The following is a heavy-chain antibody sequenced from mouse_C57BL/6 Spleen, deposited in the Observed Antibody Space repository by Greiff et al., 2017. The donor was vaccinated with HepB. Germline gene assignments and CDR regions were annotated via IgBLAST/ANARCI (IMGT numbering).Heavy chain of an antibody. J-gene: IGHJ1*03. Sequence: VQLQQSGAELVRPGASVKLSCTASGFNIQDDYMHWVKQRPEQGLEWIGWFDPENGDTEYASKFQGKATITADTSSNTAYLQLSSLTSEDTAVYYCTITTVVARYFDVWGTGTTVTVSS. CDR1: GFNIQDDY. CDR3: TITTVVARYFDV. CDR2: FDPENGDT. V-gene: IGHV14-4*01. D-gene: IGHD1-1*01.